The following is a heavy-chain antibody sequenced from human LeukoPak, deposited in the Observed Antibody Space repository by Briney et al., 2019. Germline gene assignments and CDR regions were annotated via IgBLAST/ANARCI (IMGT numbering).Heavy chain of an antibody. CDR1: GGSISSSRYY. Sequence: SETLSLTCTVSGGSISSSRYYWGWIRQPPGKGLEWIGEINHSGRTNYNPSLKSRVTISVDTSKNQFSLKLSSVTAADTAVYYCARPYGSGSYVPLWGQGTLVTVSS. J-gene: IGHJ4*02. CDR2: INHSGRT. D-gene: IGHD3-10*01. CDR3: ARPYGSGSYVPL. V-gene: IGHV4-39*01.